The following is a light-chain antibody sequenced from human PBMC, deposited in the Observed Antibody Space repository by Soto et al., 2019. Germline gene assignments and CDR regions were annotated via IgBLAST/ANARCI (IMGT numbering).Light chain of an antibody. J-gene: IGKJ4*01. CDR3: QHYSSYPLT. CDR1: ESINGW. V-gene: IGKV1-5*01. Sequence: DIKMTQSPSTLSVSVGDRVTITCRASESINGWLAWYQQKPGRAPRILIYDASKLEPGVPSGLSGSGSVAEYTLTISSLQPEDFATYYCQHYSSYPLTFGGGTKVDIK. CDR2: DAS.